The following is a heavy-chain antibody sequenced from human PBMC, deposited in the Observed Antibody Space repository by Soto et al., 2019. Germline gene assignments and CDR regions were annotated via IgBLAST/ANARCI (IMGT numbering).Heavy chain of an antibody. CDR1: GGTFSSYA. Sequence: SVKVSCKASGGTFSSYAISWVRQAPGQGLEWMGGIIPIFGTANYAQKFQGRVTITADESTSTAYMELSSLRSEDTAVYYCARYGEYLHGSRYSDYWGQGTLVTVSS. CDR2: IIPIFGTA. CDR3: ARYGEYLHGSRYSDY. D-gene: IGHD3-10*01. V-gene: IGHV1-69*13. J-gene: IGHJ4*02.